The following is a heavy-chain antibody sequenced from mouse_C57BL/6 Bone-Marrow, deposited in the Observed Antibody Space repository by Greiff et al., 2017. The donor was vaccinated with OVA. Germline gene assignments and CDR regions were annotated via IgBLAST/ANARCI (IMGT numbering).Heavy chain of an antibody. Sequence: VKVVESGPGLVAPSQSLSITCTVSGFSLTSYGVDWVRQSPGKGLEWLGVIWGVGSTNYNSALKSRLSISKDNSKSQVFLKMNSLQTDDTAMYYCATGLLGYAMDYWGQGTSVTVSS. CDR2: IWGVGST. CDR3: ATGLLGYAMDY. CDR1: GFSLTSYG. V-gene: IGHV2-6*01. J-gene: IGHJ4*01. D-gene: IGHD2-10*01.